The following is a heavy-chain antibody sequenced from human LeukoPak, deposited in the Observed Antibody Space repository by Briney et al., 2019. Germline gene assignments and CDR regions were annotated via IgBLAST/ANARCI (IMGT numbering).Heavy chain of an antibody. CDR1: GNYW. V-gene: IGHV3-74*01. CDR2: VNSDGSWT. CDR3: VSFYETN. D-gene: IGHD2-2*01. J-gene: IGHJ4*02. Sequence: GGSLRLSCAASGNYWMHWVRQAPGKGLVWVSHVNSDGSWTSHADSVKGRLTISKDNAKNTVYLQMNNLRTEDTAVYYCVSFYETNWGRGTLVTVSS.